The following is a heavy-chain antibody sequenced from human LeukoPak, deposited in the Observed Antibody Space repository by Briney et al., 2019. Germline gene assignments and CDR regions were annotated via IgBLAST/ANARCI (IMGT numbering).Heavy chain of an antibody. CDR1: GGSISSSSYY. V-gene: IGHV4-39*01. D-gene: IGHD5-24*01. CDR2: IYYSGST. J-gene: IGHJ4*02. Sequence: SETLSLTCTVSGGSISSSSYYWGWIRQPPGKGLEWIGSIYYSGSTYYNPSLKSRVTISVDTSKNQFSLRLSSVTAADTAVYYCARHGRGWQQFERELDYWGQGTLVTVSS. CDR3: ARHGRGWQQFERELDY.